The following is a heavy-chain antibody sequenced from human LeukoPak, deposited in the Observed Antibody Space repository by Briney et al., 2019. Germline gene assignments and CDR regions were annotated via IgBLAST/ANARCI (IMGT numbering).Heavy chain of an antibody. CDR2: ISGSGGST. V-gene: IGHV3-23*01. D-gene: IGHD2-2*01. J-gene: IGHJ6*02. CDR1: GFTFSSYA. CDR3: AKWSTTSHYYYYGMDV. Sequence: GGSLRLSCAASGFTFSSYAMSWVRQAPGKGLEWVSAISGSGGSTYYADSVKGRFTISRDNSKNTLYLQMNSLRAEDTAVYYCAKWSTTSHYYYYGMDVWGQGTTVTVSS.